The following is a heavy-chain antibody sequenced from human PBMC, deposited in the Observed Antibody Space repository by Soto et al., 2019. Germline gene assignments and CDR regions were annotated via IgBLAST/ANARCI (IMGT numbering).Heavy chain of an antibody. CDR1: GFRFTGYY. D-gene: IGHD4-4*01. V-gene: IGHV1-2*04. J-gene: IGHJ4*02. CDR2: INANNGDT. Sequence: QVQLVQSGAKVKKSGASVKISCEASGFRFTGYYLNWVRQAPGQGLEWMGYINANNGDTIYAQKFQGWVTMTRDTSIGTAYMELRTLKFDDTAVYYCARRESEGYSKLLYFDYWGQGTLVTVSS. CDR3: ARRESEGYSKLLYFDY.